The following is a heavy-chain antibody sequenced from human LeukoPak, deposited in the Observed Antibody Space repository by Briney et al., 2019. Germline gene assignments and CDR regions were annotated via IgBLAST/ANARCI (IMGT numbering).Heavy chain of an antibody. Sequence: SETLSLTCTVSGGSVSSGSYYWSWIRQPPGKGLEWIGYIYYSGSTNYNPSLKSRVTISVDTSKNQFSLKLSSVTAADTAVYYCVSIAAANDYWGQGTLVTVSS. D-gene: IGHD6-13*01. CDR2: IYYSGST. J-gene: IGHJ4*02. V-gene: IGHV4-61*01. CDR1: GGSVSSGSYY. CDR3: VSIAAANDY.